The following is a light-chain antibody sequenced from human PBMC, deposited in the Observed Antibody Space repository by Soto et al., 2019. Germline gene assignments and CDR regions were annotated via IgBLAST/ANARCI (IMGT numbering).Light chain of an antibody. J-gene: IGKJ2*01. CDR3: QQYGSSTYT. V-gene: IGKV3-20*01. Sequence: DIVLTQSPGTLSLSPGERAALSCGASQSVSRSYLAWYQLKPGQAPRLLIYGASSRATGIPDRFSGSGSGTDFTLTISRLEPEDFAVYYCQQYGSSTYTFGQGTKLEIK. CDR2: GAS. CDR1: QSVSRSY.